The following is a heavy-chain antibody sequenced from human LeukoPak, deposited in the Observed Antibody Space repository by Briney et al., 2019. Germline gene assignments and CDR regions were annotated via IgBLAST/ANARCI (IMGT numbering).Heavy chain of an antibody. CDR1: GGSISSYY. CDR2: IYTSGST. D-gene: IGHD3-22*01. Sequence: SETLSLTCTVSGGSISSYYWSWIRQPPGKGLEWIGYIYTSGSTNYNPSLKSRVTISVDTSKNQFSLKLSSVTAADTAVYYCARLSGYYYSWWFDPWGQGTLVTVSP. J-gene: IGHJ5*02. V-gene: IGHV4-4*09. CDR3: ARLSGYYYSWWFDP.